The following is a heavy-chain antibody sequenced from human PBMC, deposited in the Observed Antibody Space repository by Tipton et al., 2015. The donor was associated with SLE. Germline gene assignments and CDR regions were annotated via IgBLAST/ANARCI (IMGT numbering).Heavy chain of an antibody. CDR1: GGSFSGYY. D-gene: IGHD2-15*01. CDR3: ARRACSGGSCYSPYWYFDL. Sequence: TLSLTCAVYGGSFSGYYWSWIRQPPGKGLEWIGEINHSGSTYYNPSLKSRVTISVDTSKNQFSLKLSSVTAADMAVYYCARRACSGGSCYSPYWYFDLWGRGTLVTVSS. J-gene: IGHJ2*01. V-gene: IGHV4-34*01. CDR2: INHSGST.